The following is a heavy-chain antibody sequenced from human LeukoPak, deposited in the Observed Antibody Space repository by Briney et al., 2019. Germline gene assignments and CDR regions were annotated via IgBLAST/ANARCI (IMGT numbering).Heavy chain of an antibody. CDR3: ARVCSTSSYGMDV. CDR1: GFTFKNYA. CDR2: ISGDAVTS. Sequence: GGSLRLSCAASGFTFKNYAMNWVRQSPGQGLEWVSTISGDAVTSWYADSVKGRFTVSRDNSKNTLYLQMNSLRAEDTAVYYCARVCSTSSYGMDVWGQGTTVTVSS. V-gene: IGHV3-23*01. D-gene: IGHD2-2*01. J-gene: IGHJ6*02.